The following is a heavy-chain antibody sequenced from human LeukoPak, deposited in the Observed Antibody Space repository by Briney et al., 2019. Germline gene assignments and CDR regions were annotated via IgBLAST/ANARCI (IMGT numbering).Heavy chain of an antibody. J-gene: IGHJ3*02. Sequence: AGTLSLTCTVSGGSFTSDYWSWIRQPPGKGLEWIGYVCDSGNTNYCPSLKRRVAMAIDTSKNQFSLRLSSVTAADTAVYYCARLMTYYYQGSGYYYNINSLYDAFDIWGQGALVTVSS. CDR1: GGSFTSDY. CDR3: ARLMTYYYQGSGYYYNINSLYDAFDI. V-gene: IGHV4-59*01. D-gene: IGHD3-22*01. CDR2: VCDSGNT.